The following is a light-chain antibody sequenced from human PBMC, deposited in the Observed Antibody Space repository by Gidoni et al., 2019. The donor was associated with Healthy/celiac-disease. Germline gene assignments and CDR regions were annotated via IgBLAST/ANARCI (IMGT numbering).Light chain of an antibody. CDR2: GAS. J-gene: IGKJ4*01. CDR3: QQYGSSPT. CDR1: PSVSSSY. Sequence: EIALTQSPGTLAFSPGESATLSCRASPSVSSSYLAWYQQKPGQAPRLLIYGASRSATGTPDRFSGSGSGTDFTLTIIRLEPEDFAVYYCQQYGSSPTFGGGTKVEIK. V-gene: IGKV3-20*01.